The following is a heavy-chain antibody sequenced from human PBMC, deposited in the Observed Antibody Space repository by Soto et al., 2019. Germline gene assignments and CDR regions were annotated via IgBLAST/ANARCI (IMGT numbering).Heavy chain of an antibody. CDR1: GFTFTRYS. J-gene: IGHJ4*02. V-gene: IGHV3-21*06. CDR3: ARESEDLTSNFDY. Sequence: PGGSLRLSCAASGFTFTRYSMNWVRQAPGKGLEWVSSISSTTNYIYYGDSMKGRFTISRDNAKNSLYLEMNSLRAEDTAVYYCARESEDLTSNFDYWGQGTLVTVSA. CDR2: ISSTTNYI.